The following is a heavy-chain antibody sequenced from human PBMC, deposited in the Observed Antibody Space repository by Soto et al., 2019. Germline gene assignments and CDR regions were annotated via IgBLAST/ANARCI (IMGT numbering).Heavy chain of an antibody. V-gene: IGHV1-2*04. CDR2: INPNSGGT. CDR1: GYTFTGYY. J-gene: IGHJ6*02. Sequence: ASVKVSCKASGYTFTGYYMHWVRQAPGQGLEWMGWINPNSGGTNYAQKFQGWVTMTRDTSISTAYMELSRLRSDDTAVYYCARGGTNWLIYSYGMDVWGQRTTVTVSS. D-gene: IGHD7-27*01. CDR3: ARGGTNWLIYSYGMDV.